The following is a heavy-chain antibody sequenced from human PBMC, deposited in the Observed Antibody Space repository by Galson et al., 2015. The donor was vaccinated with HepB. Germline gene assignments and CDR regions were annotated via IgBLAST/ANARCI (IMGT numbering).Heavy chain of an antibody. CDR1: GFSLSTSGMC. D-gene: IGHD6-13*01. CDR2: IDWDDDR. J-gene: IGHJ6*02. CDR3: ARIPAPVRAATHYYGMDV. Sequence: PALVKPTQTLTLTCTFSGFSLSTSGMCVSWIRQPPGKALEWLARIDWDDDRYYSTSLKTRLTISKDTSKNQVVLTMTNMDPVDTATYYCARIPAPVRAATHYYGMDVWGQGTTVTVSS. V-gene: IGHV2-70*11.